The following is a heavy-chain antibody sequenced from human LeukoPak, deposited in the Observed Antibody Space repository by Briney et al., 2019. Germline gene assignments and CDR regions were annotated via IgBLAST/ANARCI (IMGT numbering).Heavy chain of an antibody. V-gene: IGHV3-74*01. CDR3: ARGRRELKYGPDY. CDR1: GFTFSSYW. J-gene: IGHJ4*02. Sequence: GGSLRLSCVASGFTFSSYWMHWVRQAPGKGLVWVSRINSDGSSTSYADSVKGRFTISRDNAKNTLYLQLNSLRAEDTAVYYCARGRRELKYGPDYWGQGTLVTVSS. D-gene: IGHD3-10*01. CDR2: INSDGSST.